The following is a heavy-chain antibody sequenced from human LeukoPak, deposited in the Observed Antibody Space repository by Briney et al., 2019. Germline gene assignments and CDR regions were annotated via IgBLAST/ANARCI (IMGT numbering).Heavy chain of an antibody. CDR1: GGSISSYY. Sequence: SETLSLTCTVSGGSISSYYWSWIRQPPGKGLEWIGYIYYSGSTNYNPSLKSRITISRDPSKNQISLEMKSVTAADTAVYYCARDRAGSYYTFDIWGQGTMVTVSS. D-gene: IGHD1-26*01. CDR2: IYYSGST. CDR3: ARDRAGSYYTFDI. V-gene: IGHV4-59*01. J-gene: IGHJ3*02.